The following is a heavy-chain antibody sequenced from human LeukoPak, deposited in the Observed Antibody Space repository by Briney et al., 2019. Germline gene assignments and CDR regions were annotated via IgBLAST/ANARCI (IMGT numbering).Heavy chain of an antibody. V-gene: IGHV4-59*08. J-gene: IGHJ6*02. CDR3: ARSIVVAGFVSDYYYYGMDV. Sequence: SETLSLTCTVSGGSINSYYWSCIRQPPGKGLEWVGYIYYSGSPTYNPSLKSRVAISIHTSKKHFSLKLSSVTAADTAVYYCARSIVVAGFVSDYYYYGMDVWGQGTTVTVSS. CDR1: GGSINSYY. D-gene: IGHD6-19*01. CDR2: IYYSGSP.